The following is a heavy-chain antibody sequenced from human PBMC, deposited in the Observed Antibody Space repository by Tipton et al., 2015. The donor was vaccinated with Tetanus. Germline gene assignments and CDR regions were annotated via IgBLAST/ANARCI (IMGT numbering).Heavy chain of an antibody. J-gene: IGHJ6*03. Sequence: TLSLTCTVSGGSIGSSSYYWGWIRQPPGKGLEWIGSIYYSGSTYYNPSLKSRLTISVDTSKNQFSLKLSSVTAADTAVYYCARHVEQLVPYYYYYMDVWGEGTTVTVSS. V-gene: IGHV4-39*01. D-gene: IGHD6-6*01. CDR3: ARHVEQLVPYYYYYMDV. CDR2: IYYSGST. CDR1: GGSIGSSSYY.